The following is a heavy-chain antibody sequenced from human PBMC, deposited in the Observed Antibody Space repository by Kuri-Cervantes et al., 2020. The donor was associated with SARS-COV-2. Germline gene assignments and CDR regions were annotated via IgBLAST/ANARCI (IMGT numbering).Heavy chain of an antibody. CDR1: GYTLTELS. CDR3: VRGKYHRINMVRGVMAADFDY. Sequence: ASVKVSCKVSGYTLTELSMHWVRQAPGKGLEWMGGFDPEDGETIYAQKFQGGVTMTRDTSTSTVYMEWTSLRSEDTAVYYCVRGKYHRINMVRGVMAADFDYWGQGTLVTVSS. J-gene: IGHJ4*02. V-gene: IGHV1-24*01. CDR2: FDPEDGET. D-gene: IGHD3-10*01.